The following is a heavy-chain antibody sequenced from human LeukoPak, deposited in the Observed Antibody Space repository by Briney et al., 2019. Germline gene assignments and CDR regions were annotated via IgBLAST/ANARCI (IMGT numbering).Heavy chain of an antibody. CDR1: GYSFTSYW. V-gene: IGHV5-51*01. CDR3: ARLHGWELSKYYFDY. Sequence: GESLKISCKGSGYSFTSYWIGWVRQMPGKGLEWMGIIYPGDSDTRYSPSFQGQVTISADKSISTAYLQWSSLKASDTAMYYCARLHGWELSKYYFDYWGQGTLVTVSS. J-gene: IGHJ4*02. D-gene: IGHD1-26*01. CDR2: IYPGDSDT.